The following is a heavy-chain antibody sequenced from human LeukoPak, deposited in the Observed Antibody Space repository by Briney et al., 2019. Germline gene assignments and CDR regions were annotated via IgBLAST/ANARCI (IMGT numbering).Heavy chain of an antibody. Sequence: ASVKVSCKASGGTFSSYAISWVRQAPGQGLEWMGWINPNSGGTNYAQKFQGRVTMTRDTSISTAYMELRSLRSDDTAVYYCARDLERYYDLEGRSGYWGQGTLVTVSS. CDR3: ARDLERYYDLEGRSGY. V-gene: IGHV1-2*02. D-gene: IGHD3-3*01. CDR1: GGTFSSYA. J-gene: IGHJ4*02. CDR2: INPNSGGT.